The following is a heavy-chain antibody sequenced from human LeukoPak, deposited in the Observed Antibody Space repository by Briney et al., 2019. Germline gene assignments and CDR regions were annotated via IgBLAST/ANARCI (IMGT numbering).Heavy chain of an antibody. J-gene: IGHJ4*02. Sequence: PGRSLSLSCAASGFSFSTYPLHWVRQAPGKGPEWLAVISYDGNYEYYAESVKGRFTISRDNPKNTLYLQMNTLRAEDTAVYYCAKGVAAGTWGTSFDYWGQGTLVTVSS. D-gene: IGHD6-13*01. CDR1: GFSFSTYP. V-gene: IGHV3-30*01. CDR3: AKGVAAGTWGTSFDY. CDR2: ISYDGNYE.